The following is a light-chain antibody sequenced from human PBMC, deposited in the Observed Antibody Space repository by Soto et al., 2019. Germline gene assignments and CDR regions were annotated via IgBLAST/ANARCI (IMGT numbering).Light chain of an antibody. CDR2: DVS. CDR3: EQFKIVTCT. J-gene: IGKJ1*01. Sequence: IQLTKSPSYLSASVEDRVIIPCRASQSISSYLNWYQQKPGKAPKLLLYDVSSLESGVPSRFSGSGAGTEFILTIYFLQPDDWATYFCEQFKIVTCTFGQGTKVDIK. V-gene: IGKV1-13*02. CDR1: QSISSY.